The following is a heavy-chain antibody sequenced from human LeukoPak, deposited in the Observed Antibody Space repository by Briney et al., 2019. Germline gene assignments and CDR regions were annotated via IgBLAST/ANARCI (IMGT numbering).Heavy chain of an antibody. J-gene: IGHJ4*02. CDR3: AKDRVYDSSGYYYGPDY. Sequence: GGSLRLSCAASGFTFSSYAMSWVRQAPGKGLEWVSAISGSGGSTYYADSVKGRFTISRDNSKNTLYLQMNSLRAEDTAVYYCAKDRVYDSSGYYYGPDYWGQGTLVTVSS. CDR2: ISGSGGST. V-gene: IGHV3-23*01. D-gene: IGHD3-22*01. CDR1: GFTFSSYA.